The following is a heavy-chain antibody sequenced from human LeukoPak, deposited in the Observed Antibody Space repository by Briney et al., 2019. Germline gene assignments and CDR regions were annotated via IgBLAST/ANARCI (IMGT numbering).Heavy chain of an antibody. V-gene: IGHV3-73*01. Sequence: GGSLRLSCAASGFTFSGSAMHWVRQASGKGLEWVGRIRSKANSYATAYAASVKGRFTISRDDSKNTAYLQMSSLKTEDTAVYYCTRHQDSSSFIRDYWGQGTLVTVSS. D-gene: IGHD6-13*01. J-gene: IGHJ4*02. CDR3: TRHQDSSSFIRDY. CDR1: GFTFSGSA. CDR2: IRSKANSYAT.